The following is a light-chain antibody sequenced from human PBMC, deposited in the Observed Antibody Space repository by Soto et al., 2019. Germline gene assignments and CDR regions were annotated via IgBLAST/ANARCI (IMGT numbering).Light chain of an antibody. CDR3: STYVGTNTPYV. CDR2: EVS. J-gene: IGLJ1*01. V-gene: IGLV2-8*01. Sequence: QSVLTQPPSASGSPGQSVTISCTGTSSDVGGYYYVSWYQQHPGKAPKLMIYEVSKRPSGVPDRFSGSKSGNTASLTVSGLQAEVEANYSCSTYVGTNTPYVFRTGTKVTV. CDR1: SSDVGGYYY.